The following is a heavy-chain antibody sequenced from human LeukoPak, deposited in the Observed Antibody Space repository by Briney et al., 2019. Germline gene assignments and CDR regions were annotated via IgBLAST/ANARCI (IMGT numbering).Heavy chain of an antibody. D-gene: IGHD3-10*01. CDR2: TSGSGGST. V-gene: IGHV3-23*01. CDR1: GFTFSSYA. J-gene: IGHJ5*02. CDR3: ARRGSGSYFFNWFDP. Sequence: GGSLRLSCAASGFTFSSYAMSWVRQAPGKGLEWVSATSGSGGSTYYADSVKGRFTISRDNSKNTLYLQMNSLRAEDTAVYYCARRGSGSYFFNWFDPWGQGTLVTVSS.